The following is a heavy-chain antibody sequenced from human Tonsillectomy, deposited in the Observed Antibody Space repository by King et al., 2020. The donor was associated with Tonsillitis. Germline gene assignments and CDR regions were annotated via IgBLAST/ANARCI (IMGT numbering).Heavy chain of an antibody. V-gene: IGHV3-7*01. CDR2: IKQDGSEK. D-gene: IGHD4-17*01. CDR1: GFTCSSYW. Sequence: VQLVESGGGLVQPGGSLRLSCAASGFTCSSYWMSWVRQAPGMGLEWVANIKQDGSEKDYVDSVKGRFTISRDNAKNSLYLQMNSPRAEDTAVYYCARDQATVTSRGYFDLWGRGTLVTVSS. CDR3: ARDQATVTSRGYFDL. J-gene: IGHJ2*01.